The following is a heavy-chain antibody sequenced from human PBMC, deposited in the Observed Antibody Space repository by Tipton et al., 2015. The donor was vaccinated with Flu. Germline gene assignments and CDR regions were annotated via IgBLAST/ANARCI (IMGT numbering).Heavy chain of an antibody. CDR3: TRGFIRLCDY. CDR1: GFTFNSYE. Sequence: SLRLSCAASGFTFNSYEMNWVRQAPGKGLEWVSHISPSGSTKYYADSVKGRFTISRDNAKNSLYLQMNSLRSEDTAVYYCTRGFIRLCDYWGQGTLVTVSS. D-gene: IGHD3-16*01. CDR2: ISPSGSTK. J-gene: IGHJ4*02. V-gene: IGHV3-48*03.